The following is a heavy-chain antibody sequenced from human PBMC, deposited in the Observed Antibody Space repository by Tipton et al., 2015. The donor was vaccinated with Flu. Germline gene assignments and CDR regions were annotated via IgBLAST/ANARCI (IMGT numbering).Heavy chain of an antibody. CDR1: GGSISSGSYY. Sequence: TLSLTCTVSGGSISSGSYYWSWIRQPAGKGLEWIGRIYTSGSTNYNPSLKSRVTISVDTSKNQFSLSVTAADTGVYYCARRRDGYNCFDSWGQGTLVTVSS. CDR2: IYTSGST. D-gene: IGHD5-24*01. V-gene: IGHV4-61*02. J-gene: IGHJ4*02. CDR3: ARRRDGYNCFDS.